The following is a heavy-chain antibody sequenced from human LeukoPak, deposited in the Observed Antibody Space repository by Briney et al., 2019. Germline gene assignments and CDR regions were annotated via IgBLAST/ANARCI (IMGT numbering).Heavy chain of an antibody. D-gene: IGHD3-22*01. CDR1: GYTFTGYY. CDR3: ARVRRYYDSSGLWDY. CDR2: IDPNSGGT. J-gene: IGHJ4*02. V-gene: IGHV1-2*02. Sequence: ASVKVSCKASGYTFTGYYMHWVRQAPGQGLEWMGWIDPNSGGTNYAQKFQGRVTMTRDTSISTAYMDLSRLRSDDTAVYYCARVRRYYDSSGLWDYWGQGTLVTVSS.